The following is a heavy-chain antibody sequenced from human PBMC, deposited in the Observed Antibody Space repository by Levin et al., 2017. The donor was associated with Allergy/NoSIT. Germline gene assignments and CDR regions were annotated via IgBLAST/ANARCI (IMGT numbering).Heavy chain of an antibody. CDR1: GYTFTGYY. CDR2: INPITGNT. CDR3: ASTTVVTPPPPDHWYFEL. D-gene: IGHD4-23*01. V-gene: IGHV1-2*02. Sequence: GASVKVSCKASGYTFTGYYMHWVRQAPGQGLEWMGWINPITGNTNYAQKFRGRVTMTRDTSISTAYMELSMLRSDDTAVYYCASTTVVTPPPPDHWYFELWGRGTLVTVSS. J-gene: IGHJ2*01.